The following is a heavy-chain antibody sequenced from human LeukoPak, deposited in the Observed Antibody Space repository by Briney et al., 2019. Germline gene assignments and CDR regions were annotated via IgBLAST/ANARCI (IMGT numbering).Heavy chain of an antibody. Sequence: ASVKVSCKASGYTFTSYDINWERQATGQGLEWMGWMNPNSGNTGYAQKFQGRVTMTRNTSISTAYMELSSLRSEDTAVYYCASFYYDILAGYYGDYYYGMDVWGQGTTVTVSS. CDR2: MNPNSGNT. CDR3: ASFYYDILAGYYGDYYYGMDV. J-gene: IGHJ6*02. V-gene: IGHV1-8*01. D-gene: IGHD3-9*01. CDR1: GYTFTSYD.